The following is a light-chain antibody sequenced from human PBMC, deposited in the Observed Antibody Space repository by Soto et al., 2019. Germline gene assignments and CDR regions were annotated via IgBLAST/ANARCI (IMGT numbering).Light chain of an antibody. J-gene: IGKJ2*01. V-gene: IGKV3-20*01. CDR1: QSVSSSY. CDR3: QQYGSSPPYT. Sequence: EIVLTQSPGTLXLSPGERATLSCRASQSVSSSYLAWYQQKPGQAPRLLIYGASSRATGIPDRFSGSGSGTDFTLTISRLEPEDFAVYYCQQYGSSPPYTFGQGTKLEIK. CDR2: GAS.